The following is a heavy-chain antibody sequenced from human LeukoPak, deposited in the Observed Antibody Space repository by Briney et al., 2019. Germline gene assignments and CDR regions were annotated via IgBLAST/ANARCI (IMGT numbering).Heavy chain of an antibody. V-gene: IGHV4-4*09. J-gene: IGHJ5*02. CDR1: GGSISTFF. D-gene: IGHD3-10*01. CDR2: IYTSEVT. CDR3: ARDPSSFGGRFDP. Sequence: SETLSLTCTVSGGSISTFFWHWIRQPPGKGLEWIGYIYTSEVTNYSPSLKSRVTMSVDTSKNQFSRKLSSVTAADTAVYYCARDPSSFGGRFDPWGQGTLVAVSS.